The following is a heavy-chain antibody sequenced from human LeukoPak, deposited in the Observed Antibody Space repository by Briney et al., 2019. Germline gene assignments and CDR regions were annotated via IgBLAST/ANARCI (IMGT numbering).Heavy chain of an antibody. V-gene: IGHV4-30-4*01. D-gene: IGHD2-15*01. Sequence: SETLSLTCTVSGGSISSGDYYWSWIRQPPGKGLEWIGYIYYSGSTYYNPSLKSRVTISVDTPKNQFSLKLSSVTAADTAVDYCARAPSDIVVVVGYYFDYWGQGTLVTVSS. J-gene: IGHJ4*02. CDR3: ARAPSDIVVVVGYYFDY. CDR1: GGSISSGDYY. CDR2: IYYSGST.